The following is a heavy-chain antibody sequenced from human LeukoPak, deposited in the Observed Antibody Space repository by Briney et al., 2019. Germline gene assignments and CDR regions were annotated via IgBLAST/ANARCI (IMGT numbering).Heavy chain of an antibody. CDR3: AKVFYTSSFDF. Sequence: XXMXXVRQAPGRLLGWVSVISDRGDKTAYAVSVRGRFTISRDNHKKTVSLQMNGLRVDATAVYFCAKVFYTSSFDFSGQGILVTVSP. CDR2: ISDRGDKT. V-gene: IGHV3-23*01. D-gene: IGHD2/OR15-2a*01. CDR1: XX. J-gene: IGHJ4*02.